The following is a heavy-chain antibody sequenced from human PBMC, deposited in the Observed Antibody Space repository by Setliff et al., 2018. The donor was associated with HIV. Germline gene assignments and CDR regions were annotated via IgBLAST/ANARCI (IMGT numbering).Heavy chain of an antibody. CDR1: GGSMRSSGYS. V-gene: IGHV4-30-2*01. J-gene: IGHJ4*02. Sequence: SETLSLTCAVSGGSMRSSGYSWTWIRQAPGKGLEWVGYIYYNGNAYYNPSLKSRVTISVDTSKNQFSLKLSSVTAADTAVYYCARGGQSSGYAIEYWGQGTLVTVSS. CDR2: IYYNGNA. D-gene: IGHD5-12*01. CDR3: ARGGQSSGYAIEY.